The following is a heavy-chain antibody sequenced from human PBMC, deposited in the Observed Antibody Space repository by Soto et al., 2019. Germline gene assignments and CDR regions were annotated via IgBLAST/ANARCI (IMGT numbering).Heavy chain of an antibody. CDR3: TRRTFGVRGVNKMDV. CDR1: GGSIDSSSYF. CDR2: IYSSGST. J-gene: IGHJ6*02. Sequence: SETLSLTCAVSGGSIDSSSYFWGWIRQSPKTGLEWIGTIYSSGSTYYNPSLKSRITMSIDTSKNQFSLNLGSVTAADTAVYYCTRRTFGVRGVNKMDVWGPGTTLTVFS. D-gene: IGHD3-10*01. V-gene: IGHV4-39*01.